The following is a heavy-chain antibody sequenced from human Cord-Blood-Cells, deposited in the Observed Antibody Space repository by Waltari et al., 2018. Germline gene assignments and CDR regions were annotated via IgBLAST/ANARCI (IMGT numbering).Heavy chain of an antibody. V-gene: IGHV1-24*01. J-gene: IGHJ4*02. CDR3: ATGLGSIAARLAFDY. D-gene: IGHD6-6*01. Sequence: QVQLVQSGAEVKTHGASVKVSCKVSGYTLTELTMLWVRQAPGKGLECMGVFDPEDGETIYAQKFQGRVTMTEDTSTDTAYMELSSLRSEDTAVYYCATGLGSIAARLAFDYWGQGTLVTVSS. CDR2: FDPEDGET. CDR1: GYTLTELT.